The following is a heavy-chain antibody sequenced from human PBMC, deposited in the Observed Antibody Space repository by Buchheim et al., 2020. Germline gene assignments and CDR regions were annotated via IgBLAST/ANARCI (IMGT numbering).Heavy chain of an antibody. J-gene: IGHJ6*02. CDR2: IIPILGIA. V-gene: IGHV1-69*04. CDR3: AKEGLEIATIARMPTYYYYGMDV. Sequence: QVQLVQSGAEVKKPGSSVKVSCKASGGTFSSYAISWVRQAPGQGLEWMGRIIPILGIANYAQKFQGRVTITADKSTSTAYMELSSLRSEDTAVYYCAKEGLEIATIARMPTYYYYGMDVWGQGTT. CDR1: GGTFSSYA. D-gene: IGHD5-24*01.